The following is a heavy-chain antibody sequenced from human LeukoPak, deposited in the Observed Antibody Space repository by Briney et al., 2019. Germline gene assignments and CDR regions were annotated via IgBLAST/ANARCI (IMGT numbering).Heavy chain of an antibody. CDR3: ARRGSGLDY. Sequence: GESLQISCQGSGYIFTSNWIGWVRQVPGKGLEWMGIIYPGDSDTRYSPSFQGQVTISADKSIGTAYLQWSSLKASDTAMYYCARRGSGLDYWGQGTLVTVSS. CDR2: IYPGDSDT. J-gene: IGHJ4*02. V-gene: IGHV5-51*01. D-gene: IGHD2-8*02. CDR1: GYIFTSNW.